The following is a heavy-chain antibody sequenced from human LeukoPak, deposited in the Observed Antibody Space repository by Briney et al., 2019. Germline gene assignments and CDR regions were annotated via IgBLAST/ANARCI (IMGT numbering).Heavy chain of an antibody. V-gene: IGHV3-23*01. Sequence: GGSLRLPFAASGFTFSSYAMSWARQAPGKGLEWVSAISVSGVSTYYADSVKGRFTISRDNSKNTLYLQMNSLRAEDTAVYYCAKGRFRRYYGSGSYYNGGFDYWGQGTLVTVSS. CDR2: ISVSGVST. J-gene: IGHJ4*02. D-gene: IGHD3-10*01. CDR1: GFTFSSYA. CDR3: AKGRFRRYYGSGSYYNGGFDY.